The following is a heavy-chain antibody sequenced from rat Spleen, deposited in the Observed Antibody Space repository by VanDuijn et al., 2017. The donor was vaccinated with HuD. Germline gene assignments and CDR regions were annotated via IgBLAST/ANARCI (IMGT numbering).Heavy chain of an antibody. CDR1: GFTFSNYG. Sequence: EVQLVESGGGLVQPGRSLKLSCAASGFTFSNYGMAWVRQAPTKGLEWVATISYDGSSTYYRDSVKGRCTISRDNTKNTLYLQMDNLRSEDTATYYCTRAGYLRDWYFDFWGPGTMVTVSS. V-gene: IGHV5-29*01. D-gene: IGHD2-2*01. J-gene: IGHJ1*01. CDR2: ISYDGSST. CDR3: TRAGYLRDWYFDF.